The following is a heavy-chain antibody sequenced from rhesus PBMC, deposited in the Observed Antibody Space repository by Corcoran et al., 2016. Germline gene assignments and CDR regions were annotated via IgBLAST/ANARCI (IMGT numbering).Heavy chain of an antibody. J-gene: IGHJ4*01. CDR1: GGSISDSYR. Sequence: QVQLQESGPGVVKPSETLSLTCAVSGGSISDSYRWSWIRQPPGKGLEWIGYIYGSSTSTNYNTSLKSRVTISKDTSKDQFSLKLSSVTAAVTAVYYCARSIAAADFDYWGQGVLVTVSS. D-gene: IGHD6-25*01. CDR3: ARSIAAADFDY. V-gene: IGHV4S10*01. CDR2: IYGSSTST.